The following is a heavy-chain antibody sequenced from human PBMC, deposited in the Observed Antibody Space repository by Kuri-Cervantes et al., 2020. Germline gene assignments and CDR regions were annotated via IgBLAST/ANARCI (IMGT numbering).Heavy chain of an antibody. CDR1: GGSISSSIYY. Sequence: SGTLSLTCTVSGGSISSSIYYWGWIRQPPGKGLEWIGSIYYSGSTYYNPSLKSRVTISVDTSKNQFSLKLSSVTAADTAVYYCAIDPYVSGNDYRGQGPRVTVSS. CDR3: AIDPYVSGNDY. CDR2: IYYSGST. D-gene: IGHD3-10*01. V-gene: IGHV4-39*07. J-gene: IGHJ4*02.